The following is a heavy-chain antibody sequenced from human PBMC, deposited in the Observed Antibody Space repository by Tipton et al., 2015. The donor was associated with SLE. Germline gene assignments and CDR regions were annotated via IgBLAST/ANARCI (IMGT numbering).Heavy chain of an antibody. CDR3: ARRATYNSGWYHDY. CDR2: IYYSGTT. CDR1: SGSISSGGYY. J-gene: IGHJ4*02. Sequence: LRLSCTVSSGSISSGGYYWSWIRQPPGKGLEWIGHIYYSGTTSYNPSLKSRVTISVDTSKNQFSLNLSSVTAADTAVYYCARRATYNSGWYHDYWGQGTLVTVSS. V-gene: IGHV4-61*08. D-gene: IGHD6-19*01.